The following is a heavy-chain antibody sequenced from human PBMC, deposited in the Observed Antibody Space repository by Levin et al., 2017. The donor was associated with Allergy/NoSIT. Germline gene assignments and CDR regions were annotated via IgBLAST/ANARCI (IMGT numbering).Heavy chain of an antibody. CDR2: IYYSGST. Sequence: PSETLSLTCTVSGGSVSSYYWSWIRQPPGKGLEWIGYIYYSGSTNYNPSLKSRVTISVDTSKNQFSLKLSSVTAADTAVYYCARASAYCTNGVCYLYGMDVWGQGTTVTVSS. D-gene: IGHD2-8*01. J-gene: IGHJ6*02. CDR3: ARASAYCTNGVCYLYGMDV. V-gene: IGHV4-59*02. CDR1: GGSVSSYY.